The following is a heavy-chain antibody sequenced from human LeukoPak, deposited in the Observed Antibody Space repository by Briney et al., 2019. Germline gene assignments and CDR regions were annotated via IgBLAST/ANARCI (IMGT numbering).Heavy chain of an antibody. CDR2: IYYSGST. CDR3: ARSGWDFWSGYYDY. Sequence: SETLSLTCTVSGGSISSSSYYWGWIRQPPGKGLEWIGSIYYSGSTYYNPSLKSRVTISVDTSKNQFSLKLSSVTAADTAVYYWARSGWDFWSGYYDYWGQGTLVTVSS. CDR1: GGSISSSSYY. V-gene: IGHV4-39*01. J-gene: IGHJ4*02. D-gene: IGHD3-3*01.